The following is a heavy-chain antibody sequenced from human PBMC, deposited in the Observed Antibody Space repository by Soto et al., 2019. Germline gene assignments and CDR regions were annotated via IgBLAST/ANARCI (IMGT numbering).Heavy chain of an antibody. Sequence: EMRLVESGGGLVQPGGSLRLSCAASGFTVSGDYMTWVRQAPGKGLEWVSVIDSGRNTYYADSVKGRFTISRDSSKNTLYLQMNSLRADDTAVYYCARAPGSDTPSFDSWGQGTLVTVSS. CDR3: ARAPGSDTPSFDS. V-gene: IGHV3-66*01. CDR2: IDSGRNT. J-gene: IGHJ4*02. CDR1: GFTVSGDY.